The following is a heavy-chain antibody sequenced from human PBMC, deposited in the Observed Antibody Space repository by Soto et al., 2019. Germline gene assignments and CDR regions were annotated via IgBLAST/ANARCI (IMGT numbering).Heavy chain of an antibody. J-gene: IGHJ4*02. CDR1: GFTFSSFA. CDR3: AKGHQYSSSSNHFDS. CDR2: ISGSGGST. D-gene: IGHD6-6*01. Sequence: GGSLRLSCAASGFTFSSFAMSWVRQAPGKGPEWVLAISGSGGSTYYADSVKGRFTISRDNSKNTLYLQMNSLRAEDTAVYYCAKGHQYSSSSNHFDSWGQGTPVTVSS. V-gene: IGHV3-23*01.